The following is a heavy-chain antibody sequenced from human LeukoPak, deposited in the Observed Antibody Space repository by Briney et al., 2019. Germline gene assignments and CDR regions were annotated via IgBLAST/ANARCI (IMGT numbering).Heavy chain of an antibody. J-gene: IGHJ3*02. Sequence: GGSLRLSCAASGFTLNSYAMTWVRQAPGKGLEWVSSISGTGGNTDYADAVKGRFTISRDNAKNSLCLQMNSPRAEDTAVYYCAGVYCSGGSTLDDAFDIWGQGTMVTVSS. CDR3: AGVYCSGGSTLDDAFDI. V-gene: IGHV3-23*01. CDR2: ISGTGGNT. CDR1: GFTLNSYA. D-gene: IGHD2-15*01.